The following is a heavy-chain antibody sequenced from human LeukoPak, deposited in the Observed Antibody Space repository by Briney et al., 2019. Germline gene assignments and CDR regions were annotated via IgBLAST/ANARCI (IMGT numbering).Heavy chain of an antibody. J-gene: IGHJ3*02. CDR3: ARGRYDILTGSPGAFDI. Sequence: PSETLSLTCTVSGGSISSYYWSWIRQPPGKGLEWIGEINHSGSTNYNPSLKSRVTISVDTSKNQFSLKLSSVTAADTAVYYCARGRYDILTGSPGAFDIWGQGTMVTVSS. V-gene: IGHV4-34*01. D-gene: IGHD3-9*01. CDR2: INHSGST. CDR1: GGSISSYY.